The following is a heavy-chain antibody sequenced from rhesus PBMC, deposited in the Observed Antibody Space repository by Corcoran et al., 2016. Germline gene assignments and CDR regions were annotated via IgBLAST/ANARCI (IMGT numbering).Heavy chain of an antibody. V-gene: IGHV3S5*01. CDR2: INSGGGST. CDR1: GFTFSTYG. Sequence: EVQMVESGGGLVQPGGSLRLSCAASGFTFSTYGMSWVRQAPGKGLEWVTAINSGGGSTYYADSVKGRFTITRDNSKNTLSLQMNSLIAEDTAVYYCAKAEDDYGYYYTADYFDYCGQGVLVTVSS. CDR3: AKAEDDYGYYYTADYFDY. D-gene: IGHD3-9*01. J-gene: IGHJ4*01.